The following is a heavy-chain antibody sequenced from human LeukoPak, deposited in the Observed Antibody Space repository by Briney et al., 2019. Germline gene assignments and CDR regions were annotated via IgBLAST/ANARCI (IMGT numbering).Heavy chain of an antibody. CDR3: ARVSSSSWYRGNYFDY. J-gene: IGHJ4*02. CDR2: ISAYNGNT. V-gene: IGHV1-18*01. CDR1: GYTFTSYG. D-gene: IGHD6-13*01. Sequence: ASVKVSCKASGYTFTSYGISWVRQAPGQGLEWMGWISAYNGNTNYAQKLQGRVTMTTDTSTSTAYMELRSLRSDDTAVYYCARVSSSSWYRGNYFDYWGQGTLVTVSS.